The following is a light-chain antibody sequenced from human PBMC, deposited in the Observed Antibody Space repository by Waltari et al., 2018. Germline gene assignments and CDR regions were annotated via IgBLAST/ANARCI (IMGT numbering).Light chain of an antibody. Sequence: IVLTQSPGTLSLSPGERATLSCRASQSVSSSYLAWYQQKPGQAPRPLIYGASSRATGIPDRFSGSGSGTDFTLTISRLEPEDFAVYYCQQYGSSPSYTFGQGTKLEIK. V-gene: IGKV3-20*01. CDR1: QSVSSSY. CDR3: QQYGSSPSYT. J-gene: IGKJ2*01. CDR2: GAS.